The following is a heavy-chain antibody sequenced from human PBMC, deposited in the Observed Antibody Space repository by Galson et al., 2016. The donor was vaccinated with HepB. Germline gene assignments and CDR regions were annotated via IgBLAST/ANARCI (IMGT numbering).Heavy chain of an antibody. CDR1: GDSVSSNSAA. V-gene: IGHV6-1*01. CDR2: TYYRSKWYN. Sequence: CAISGDSVSSNSAAWNWIRQSPSRGLEWLGRTYYRSKWYNDYAVSVKSRITINPDTSKNQFSLQLNSVTPEDTAVYFCARGAGGEGANYYYYGVDVWGQGTTVTVSS. D-gene: IGHD2-21*01. J-gene: IGHJ6*02. CDR3: ARGAGGEGANYYYYGVDV.